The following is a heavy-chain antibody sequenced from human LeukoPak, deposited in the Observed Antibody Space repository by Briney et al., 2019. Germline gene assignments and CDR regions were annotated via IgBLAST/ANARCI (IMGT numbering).Heavy chain of an antibody. V-gene: IGHV3-11*01. CDR2: ISSSGSTI. D-gene: IGHD3-22*01. Sequence: GGSLRLSCAASGFTFSDYYMSWIRQAPGKGLEWVSYISSSGSTIYYAGSVKGRFTISRDNAKNSLYLQMNSLRAEDTAVYYCAREFVGYDSSGYPKSDAFDIWGQGTMVTVSS. CDR1: GFTFSDYY. J-gene: IGHJ3*02. CDR3: AREFVGYDSSGYPKSDAFDI.